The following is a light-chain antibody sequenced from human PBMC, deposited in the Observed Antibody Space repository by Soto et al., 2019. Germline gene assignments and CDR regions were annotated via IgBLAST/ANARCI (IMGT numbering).Light chain of an antibody. CDR1: QSISSY. CDR3: QQRDNWPIT. V-gene: IGKV3-11*01. CDR2: DAY. Sequence: EIVLTQSPATLSLSPGEGATLSCRASQSISSYLTWYQQKPGQAPRLLIFDAYKRATGIPARFSGSVSGTDFTLTISSLEPEDFEVYYCQQRDNWPITFGQGTRLEIK. J-gene: IGKJ5*01.